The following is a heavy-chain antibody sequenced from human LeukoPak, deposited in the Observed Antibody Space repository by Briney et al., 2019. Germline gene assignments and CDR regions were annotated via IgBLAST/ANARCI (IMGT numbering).Heavy chain of an antibody. D-gene: IGHD1-26*01. CDR3: ARHEYSGSYYGLSWFDP. J-gene: IGHJ5*02. CDR1: GGSISSSGYY. V-gene: IGHV4-39*01. CDR2: IYYSGST. Sequence: SETLSLTCTVSGGSISSSGYYWGWIRQPPWKGLEWIASIYYSGSTYYNPSLKSRVTISVDTSKNQLSLKLSSLTAGDTAVYYCARHEYSGSYYGLSWFDPWGQETLVTVSS.